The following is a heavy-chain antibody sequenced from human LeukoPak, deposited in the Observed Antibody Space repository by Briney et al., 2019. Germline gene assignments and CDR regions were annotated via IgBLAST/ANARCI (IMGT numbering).Heavy chain of an antibody. CDR3: ARSSSYGSGPFQH. J-gene: IGHJ1*01. CDR1: GDSISSSNW. V-gene: IGHV4-4*02. CDR2: IHHSEST. D-gene: IGHD3-10*01. Sequence: SETLSLTCAVSGDSISSSNWWTWVRQPPGKGLEWIGEIHHSESTHYNPSLKNRVTISVDKSKNQLSLKLSSVTAADTAVYYCARSSSYGSGPFQHWGQGTLVTVSS.